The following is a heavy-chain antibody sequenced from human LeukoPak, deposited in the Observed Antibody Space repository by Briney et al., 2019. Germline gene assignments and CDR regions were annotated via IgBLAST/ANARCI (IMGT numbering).Heavy chain of an antibody. CDR3: ANDKPLDF. Sequence: PGGSLRLSCTASGFPFTDYGMHWVRQVPGKGLEWVAVIWYDGRSQYYADSVKGRFTISRDNSKTTLYLQMSSLRAEDTAIYYCANDKPLDFWGQGTLVIVSS. CDR2: IWYDGRSQ. V-gene: IGHV3-33*06. J-gene: IGHJ4*02. CDR1: GFPFTDYG.